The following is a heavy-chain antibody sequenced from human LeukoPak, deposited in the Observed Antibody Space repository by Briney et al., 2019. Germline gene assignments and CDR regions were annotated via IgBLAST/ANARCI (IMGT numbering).Heavy chain of an antibody. CDR3: ARDHTASAQLVY. CDR2: ITGSSNI. D-gene: IGHD6-13*01. V-gene: IGHV3-21*01. CDR1: GFTFSSYT. J-gene: IGHJ4*02. Sequence: GGSLRLSCAASGFTFSSYTMNWVRQTPGKGLEWVSSITGSSNIYYAVSVKGRFIISRDNAKNSLYLQMHSLRAEDTAVYYCARDHTASAQLVYWGQGTLVTVSS.